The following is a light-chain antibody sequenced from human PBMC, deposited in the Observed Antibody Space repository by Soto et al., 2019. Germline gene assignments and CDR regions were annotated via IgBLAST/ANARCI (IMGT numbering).Light chain of an antibody. CDR2: DAS. CDR1: QSVSSTY. J-gene: IGKJ5*01. Sequence: EVVLTQSPGTLSLSPGERATLSCRASQSVSSTYLAWYQQKPGQAPRLLIFDASSRATGIPDRFSGSGSGTDFTLTISRLEPEDFGVYYCQQFGGSPPRITFGQ. CDR3: QQFGGSPPRIT. V-gene: IGKV3-20*01.